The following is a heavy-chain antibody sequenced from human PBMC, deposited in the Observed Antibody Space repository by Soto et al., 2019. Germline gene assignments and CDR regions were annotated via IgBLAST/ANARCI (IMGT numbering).Heavy chain of an antibody. Sequence: GGSLRLSCAASGLTFSGYEMNWVRQAPGKGLEWVSYISSSGSSISYADSVKGRFTITRDNAKNSLYLQMNSLRDDDTAVYYCARDRLGVGSYFDYWGQGTLVTVSS. J-gene: IGHJ4*02. CDR3: ARDRLGVGSYFDY. CDR2: ISSSGSSI. V-gene: IGHV3-48*03. CDR1: GLTFSGYE. D-gene: IGHD2-8*01.